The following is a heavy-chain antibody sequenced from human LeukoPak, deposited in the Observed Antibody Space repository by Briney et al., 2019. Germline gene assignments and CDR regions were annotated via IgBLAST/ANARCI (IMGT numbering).Heavy chain of an antibody. J-gene: IGHJ4*02. CDR2: INTDGSST. D-gene: IGHD6-6*01. Sequence: GGSLRLSCAASGFTFSDYWMHWVRQAPGKGLVWVSRINTDGSSTNYADSVKGRFTISRDNSKNTLYLQMNSLRAEDTAVYYCASTHSSSGTNFDYWGQGTLVTVSS. CDR1: GFTFSDYW. V-gene: IGHV3-74*01. CDR3: ASTHSSSGTNFDY.